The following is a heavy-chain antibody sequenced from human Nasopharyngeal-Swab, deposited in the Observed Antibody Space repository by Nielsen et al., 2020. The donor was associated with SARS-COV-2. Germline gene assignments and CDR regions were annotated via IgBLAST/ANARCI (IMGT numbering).Heavy chain of an antibody. V-gene: IGHV3-7*01. J-gene: IGHJ4*02. Sequence: GGSLRLSCAASAFTFSGYWMNWVRQAPGKGLEWVASIKQDGSEKYYADSVKGRFTISRDNAKNSLYLQMNSLRVEDTAVYYCARVPGGYDSSGYYFDQWGQGTLVTVSS. CDR3: ARVPGGYDSSGYYFDQ. D-gene: IGHD3-22*01. CDR2: IKQDGSEK. CDR1: AFTFSGYW.